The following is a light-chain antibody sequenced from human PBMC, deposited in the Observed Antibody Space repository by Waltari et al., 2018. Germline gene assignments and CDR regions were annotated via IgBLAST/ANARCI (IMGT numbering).Light chain of an antibody. V-gene: IGLV2-11*01. J-gene: IGLJ3*02. CDR2: DVT. Sequence: QSALTQPRSVSGSPGQSVTIPCTGNSRYVGGYNSVSWYQHLPGKAPKLIIYDVTKWPSGVPDRFSGSKSGNTASLTISGLLGEDEADYYCCSYGGSSWVFGGGTKLTVL. CDR1: SRYVGGYNS. CDR3: CSYGGSSWV.